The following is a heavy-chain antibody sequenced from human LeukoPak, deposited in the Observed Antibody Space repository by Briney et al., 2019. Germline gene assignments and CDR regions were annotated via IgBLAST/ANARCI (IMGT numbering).Heavy chain of an antibody. CDR1: GFTVSSNY. V-gene: IGHV3-53*01. CDR3: ARVYCSSTSCSYSYYYYMDV. Sequence: GGSLRLSCAASGFTVSSNYMSWVRQAPGKGLEWVSVIYSGGSTYYADPVKGRFTISRDNSKNTLYLQMNSLRAEDTAVYYCARVYCSSTSCSYSYYYYMDVWGKGTTVTVSS. J-gene: IGHJ6*03. D-gene: IGHD2-2*01. CDR2: IYSGGST.